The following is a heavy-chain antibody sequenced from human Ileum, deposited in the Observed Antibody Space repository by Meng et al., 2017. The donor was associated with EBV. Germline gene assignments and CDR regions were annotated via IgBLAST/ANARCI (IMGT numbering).Heavy chain of an antibody. CDR3: AMGPDYAKTGY. Sequence: QDSVHGLVRPSETLSFTCGVSSGCISSSNSCWGWIRQPPGKGLEWIQSICYTDYTYYNPSLKSRVTISADKSKNQFSLRLNSLTAADTAVYYCAMGPDYAKTGYWGQGTLVTVSS. V-gene: IGHV4-39*01. D-gene: IGHD4-17*01. CDR1: SGCISSSNSC. CDR2: ICYTDYT. J-gene: IGHJ4*02.